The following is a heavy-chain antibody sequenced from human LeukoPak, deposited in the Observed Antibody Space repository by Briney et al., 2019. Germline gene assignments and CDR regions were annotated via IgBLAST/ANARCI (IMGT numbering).Heavy chain of an antibody. CDR1: GGPVTKTTYY. CDR3: GRVAQQWLAAGAFDI. D-gene: IGHD6-19*01. V-gene: IGHV4-39*01. CDR2: VYHGVAT. J-gene: IGHJ3*02. Sequence: SETLSLTCTVSGGPVTKTTYYWGWIRQSPGKQLEWIGSVYHGVATYYNPSLKSRVTISVDTSKNQFSLNLNSVTAADTAVYYYGRVAQQWLAAGAFDIWGQGAMVTVSS.